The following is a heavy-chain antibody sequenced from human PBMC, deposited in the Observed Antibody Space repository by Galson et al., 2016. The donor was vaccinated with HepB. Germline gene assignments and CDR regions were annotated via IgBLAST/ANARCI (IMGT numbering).Heavy chain of an antibody. V-gene: IGHV3-30*03. CDR1: GFTFSAHA. CDR3: ARVEVSPAMFWWLDT. Sequence: SLRLSCAGFGFTFSAHAMHWVRQAPGGGLDWVAGITYDGSYKYYADSVRGRFTISRDNSANSLSLEMNTLRSEDTAIYYCARVEVSPAMFWWLDTWGQGTLVSVSS. CDR2: ITYDGSYK. D-gene: IGHD2-2*01. J-gene: IGHJ5*02.